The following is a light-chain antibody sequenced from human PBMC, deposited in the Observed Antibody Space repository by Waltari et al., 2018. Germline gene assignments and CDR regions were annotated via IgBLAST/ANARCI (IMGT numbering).Light chain of an antibody. J-gene: IGLJ2*01. CDR3: QSYDSSLNGLV. CDR1: STNIGARYD. CDR2: GNN. Sequence: QSVLTQPPSVSGAPGQRVTISCTGSSTNIGARYDVHWYQQFPGTAPKLLIYGNNNRPPGVPDRCSGSKSGTSASLAITGLQAEDEAEYYCQSYDSSLNGLVFGGGTKLTV. V-gene: IGLV1-40*01.